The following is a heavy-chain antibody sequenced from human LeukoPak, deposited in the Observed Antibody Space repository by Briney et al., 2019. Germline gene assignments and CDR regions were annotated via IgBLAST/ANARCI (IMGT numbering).Heavy chain of an antibody. D-gene: IGHD1-26*01. Sequence: KVSCKASGGTFSSYAISWVRQAPGQGLEWMGRIIPIFGIANYARKFQGRVTITADKSTNTAYMELGSLRSEDTAVYYCASISGSLDYWGQGTLVTVSS. CDR1: GGTFSSYA. V-gene: IGHV1-69*04. CDR3: ASISGSLDY. CDR2: IIPIFGIA. J-gene: IGHJ4*02.